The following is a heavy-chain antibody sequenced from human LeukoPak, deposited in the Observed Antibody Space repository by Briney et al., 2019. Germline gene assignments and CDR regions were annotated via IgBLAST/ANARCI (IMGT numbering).Heavy chain of an antibody. CDR1: GLTFSSYS. V-gene: IGHV3-21*01. CDR3: AREADMRPYYFDY. D-gene: IGHD2-15*01. Sequence: PGGSLRLSCAASGLTFSSYSMNWVRQAPGKGLEWVSSISSSSSYIYYADSVKGRFTISRDNAKNSLYLQMNSLGAEDTAVYYCAREADMRPYYFDYWGRGTLVSVST. CDR2: ISSSSSYI. J-gene: IGHJ4*02.